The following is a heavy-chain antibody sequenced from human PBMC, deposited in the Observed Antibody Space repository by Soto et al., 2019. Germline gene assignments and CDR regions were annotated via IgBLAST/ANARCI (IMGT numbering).Heavy chain of an antibody. V-gene: IGHV4-39*01. Sequence: LQLQESGPGLVKPSETLSLTCTVSGGSISSSSYYWGWIRQPPGKGLEWIGSIYYSGSTYYNPSLKSRVTISVDTSKNQFSLKLSSVTAADTAVYYCASSRTTLTIFGVVIGTYFDYWGQGTLVTVSS. J-gene: IGHJ4*02. CDR1: GGSISSSSYY. CDR2: IYYSGST. CDR3: ASSRTTLTIFGVVIGTYFDY. D-gene: IGHD3-3*01.